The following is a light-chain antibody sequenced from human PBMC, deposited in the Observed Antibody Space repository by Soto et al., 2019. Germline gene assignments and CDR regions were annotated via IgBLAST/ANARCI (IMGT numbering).Light chain of an antibody. CDR2: GAS. V-gene: IGKV3-20*01. CDR3: QQYNNWPRT. CDR1: QSVSSNY. Sequence: EIVLTQSPGTLSLSPGERATLSCRASQSVSSNYLAWYQQKPGQAPRPLIYGASSRATGIPDRFSGSGAGTDFTLTISRLEPEDFAVYYCQQYNNWPRTFGQGTKLEIK. J-gene: IGKJ2*01.